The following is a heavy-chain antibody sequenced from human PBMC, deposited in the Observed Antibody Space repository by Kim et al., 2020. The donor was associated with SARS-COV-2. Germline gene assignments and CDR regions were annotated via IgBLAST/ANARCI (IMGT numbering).Heavy chain of an antibody. CDR3: ARHLPGSSWFDY. V-gene: IGHV4-39*01. Sequence: SHSPSLKSRLTLSVETAKNQFSLRLSSVTAADTAVFYCARHLPGSSWFDYWGQGTLVTVSS. D-gene: IGHD6-13*01. J-gene: IGHJ4*02.